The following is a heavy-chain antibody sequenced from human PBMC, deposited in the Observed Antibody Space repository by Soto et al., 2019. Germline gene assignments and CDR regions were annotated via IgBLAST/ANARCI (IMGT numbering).Heavy chain of an antibody. D-gene: IGHD1-7*01. CDR1: GFSLSDDTMG. CDR2: IVSNHAN. V-gene: IGHV2-26*01. J-gene: IGHJ4*02. CDR3: ARIVVPGTIPTFDY. Sequence: QVTLKESGPVLVKPTETLTLTCSVSGFSLSDDTMGVSWVRQSPGKAPEWLVHIVSNHANSFRKSPQSSITVYEDTSKNQVVLMMTNMAPADAGTYFCARIVVPGTIPTFDYWGQGTPVTVSS.